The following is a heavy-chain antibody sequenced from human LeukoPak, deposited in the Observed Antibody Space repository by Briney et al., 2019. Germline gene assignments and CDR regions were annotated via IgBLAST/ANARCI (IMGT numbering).Heavy chain of an antibody. V-gene: IGHV3-30*18. J-gene: IGHJ4*02. CDR3: AKDGCTNGVCYYFDY. CDR1: GFTFSSYG. D-gene: IGHD2-8*01. Sequence: GGSLRLSCAASGFTFSSYGMHWVRQAPGKGLEWVAVISYDGSNKYHADSVKGRFTISRDNSKNTLHLQMNSLRAEDTAVYYCAKDGCTNGVCYYFDYWGQGTLVTVSS. CDR2: ISYDGSNK.